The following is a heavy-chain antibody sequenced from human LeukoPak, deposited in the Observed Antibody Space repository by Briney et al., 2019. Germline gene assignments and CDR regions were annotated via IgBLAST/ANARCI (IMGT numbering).Heavy chain of an antibody. CDR3: ARGAMGCSGSSCYFRDLDY. Sequence: SETLSLTCTVSGGSISSGSYYWSWIRQPAGKGLEWIGRIYTSGSTNYNPSLKSRVTISVDTSKNQFSLKLSSVTAADTAVYYCARGAMGCSGSSCYFRDLDYWGQGTLVTVSS. CDR2: IYTSGST. CDR1: GGSISSGSYY. V-gene: IGHV4-61*02. J-gene: IGHJ4*02. D-gene: IGHD2-15*01.